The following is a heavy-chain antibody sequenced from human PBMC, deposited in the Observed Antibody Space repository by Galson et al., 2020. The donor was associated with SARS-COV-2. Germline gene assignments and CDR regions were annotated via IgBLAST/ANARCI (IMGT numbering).Heavy chain of an antibody. Sequence: ESGPTLVKPTQTLTLTCTFSGFSLTTSGMCVNWIRQPPGKALEWLARIDWDDDEYYSTSLKTRLTISKDTSKNQVVLTMTNLDPVDTATYYCARIDSSGCRGNYWGQVTLGTVAS. J-gene: IGHJ4*02. CDR3: ARIDSSGCRGNY. CDR2: IDWDDDE. CDR1: GFSLTTSGMC. D-gene: IGHD6-19*01. V-gene: IGHV2-70*11.